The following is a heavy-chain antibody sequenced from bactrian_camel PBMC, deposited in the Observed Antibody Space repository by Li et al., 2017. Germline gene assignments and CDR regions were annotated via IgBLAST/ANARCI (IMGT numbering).Heavy chain of an antibody. V-gene: IGHV3S31*01. CDR1: GYSYNSYC. J-gene: IGHJ4*01. CDR2: MYGGGVST. D-gene: IGHD1*01. CDR3: AANDFGRSALGWILTCPYNF. Sequence: VQLVESGGGSVQAGGSLRLSCAHSGYSYNSYCMGWFRQAPGKEREGVASMYGGGVSTYYADSVKGRFTISRENAKNTKNTLYLQMNSLKPEDTGMYYCAANDFGRSALGWILTCPYNFRGQGTQVTVS.